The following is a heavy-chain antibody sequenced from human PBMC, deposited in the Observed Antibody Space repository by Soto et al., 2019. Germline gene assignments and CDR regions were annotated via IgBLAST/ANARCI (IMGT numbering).Heavy chain of an antibody. CDR1: GFTFSSYW. Sequence: GGSLRLSCAASGFTFSSYWMHWVRQAPGKGLVWVSRINSDGSSTSYADSVKGRFTISRDNAKNTLYLQMNSLRAEDTAVYYCAREGPYDILTVSAFDIWGQGTMVTVSS. CDR2: INSDGSST. D-gene: IGHD3-9*01. J-gene: IGHJ3*02. V-gene: IGHV3-74*01. CDR3: AREGPYDILTVSAFDI.